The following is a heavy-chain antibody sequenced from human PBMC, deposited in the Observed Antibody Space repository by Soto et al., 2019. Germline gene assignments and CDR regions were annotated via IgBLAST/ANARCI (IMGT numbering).Heavy chain of an antibody. CDR2: INAGNGNT. V-gene: IGHV1-3*01. J-gene: IGHJ4*02. CDR3: ASSTVTTTLFDY. CDR1: GYSFTSYA. D-gene: IGHD4-17*01. Sequence: ASVRVSCKASGYSFTSYAMHWVRQAPGQRLEWMGWINAGNGNTKYSQKFQGRVTITRDTSASTAYMELSSLRSEDTAVYYCASSTVTTTLFDYCGQGTLVTVYS.